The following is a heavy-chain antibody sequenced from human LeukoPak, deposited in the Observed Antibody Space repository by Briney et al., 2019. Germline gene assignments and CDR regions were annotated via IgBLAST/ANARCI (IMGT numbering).Heavy chain of an antibody. Sequence: ASVKVSCKASGYTFTSYDINGVRQATGQGLEWMGWMNPNSGNTGYAQKFQGRVTMTRNTSISTAYMELSSLRSEDTAVYYCARGRDPRSYYYMDVWGKGTTVTVSS. V-gene: IGHV1-8*01. J-gene: IGHJ6*03. CDR1: GYTFTSYD. CDR2: MNPNSGNT. CDR3: ARGRDPRSYYYMDV. D-gene: IGHD2-21*02.